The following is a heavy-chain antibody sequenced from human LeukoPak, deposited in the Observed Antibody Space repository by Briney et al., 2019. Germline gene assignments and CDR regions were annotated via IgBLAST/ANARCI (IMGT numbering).Heavy chain of an antibody. J-gene: IGHJ3*02. CDR2: INHSGST. Sequence: SSETLSLTCTVSGGSISSSSYYWGWIRQPPGKGLEWIGEINHSGSTNYNPSLKSRVTISVDTSKNQFSLKLSSVTAADTAVYYCARAEGILWLLDAFDIWGQGTMVTVSS. V-gene: IGHV4-39*07. CDR1: GGSISSSSYY. D-gene: IGHD2-21*01. CDR3: ARAEGILWLLDAFDI.